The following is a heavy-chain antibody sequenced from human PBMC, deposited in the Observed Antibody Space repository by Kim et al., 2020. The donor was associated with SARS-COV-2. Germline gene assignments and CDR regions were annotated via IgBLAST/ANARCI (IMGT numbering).Heavy chain of an antibody. Sequence: GGSLRLSCAASGFTFSSYGMHWVRQAPGKGLEWVAVIWYDGSHKYYVDSVKGRFTISRDNSKNTLYLQMNSLRAEDTAVYYCAKDGGLLYGMDVWVEG. J-gene: IGHJ6*02. CDR2: IWYDGSHK. V-gene: IGHV3-33*03. CDR1: GFTFSSYG. D-gene: IGHD2-21*01. CDR3: AKDGGLLYGMDV.